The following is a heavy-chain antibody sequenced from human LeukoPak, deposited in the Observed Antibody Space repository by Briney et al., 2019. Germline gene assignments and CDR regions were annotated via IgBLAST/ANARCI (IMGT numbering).Heavy chain of an antibody. CDR2: ISGSGGST. CDR1: GFTFSSYA. J-gene: IGHJ4*02. Sequence: GGSLRLSCAASGFTFSSYAMSWVRQAPGKGLEWVSAISGSGGSTYYADSVKGRFTISRDNSKNTLYLQMNSLRAEDTALYYCAKDKGRYYGSGTIGLDYWGQGTLVTVSS. V-gene: IGHV3-23*01. CDR3: AKDKGRYYGSGTIGLDY. D-gene: IGHD3-10*01.